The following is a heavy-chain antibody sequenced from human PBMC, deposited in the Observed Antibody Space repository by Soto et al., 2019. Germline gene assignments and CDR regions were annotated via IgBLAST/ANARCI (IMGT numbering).Heavy chain of an antibody. Sequence: SETLSLTGTGSGGSISSYYWSCIRQPPGKGLEWIGYIYYSGSTNYNPSLKSRVTISVDTSKNQFSLKLSSVTAADTAVYYCARILELTLDPWGQGTLVTVSS. CDR1: GGSISSYY. V-gene: IGHV4-59*01. CDR2: IYYSGST. J-gene: IGHJ5*02. D-gene: IGHD1-7*01. CDR3: ARILELTLDP.